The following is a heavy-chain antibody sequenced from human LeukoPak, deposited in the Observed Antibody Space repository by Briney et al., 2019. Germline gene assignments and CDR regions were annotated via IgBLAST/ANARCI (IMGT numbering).Heavy chain of an antibody. CDR3: AKDPWGSRGYFDY. V-gene: IGHV3-23*01. D-gene: IGHD7-27*01. J-gene: IGHJ4*02. Sequence: SGGSLRLSCAASGFTFSSYAMIWVRQAAGKGLEWVSAISGSGGDTYYADSVKGRFTIFRDNSKNTVYLRMNSLRAEDTAVYYCAKDPWGSRGYFDYWGQGTLVTVSS. CDR1: GFTFSSYA. CDR2: ISGSGGDT.